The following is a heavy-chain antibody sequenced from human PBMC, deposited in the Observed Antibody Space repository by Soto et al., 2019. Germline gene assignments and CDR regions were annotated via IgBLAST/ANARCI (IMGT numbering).Heavy chain of an antibody. CDR1: GGSISSGGYY. J-gene: IGHJ4*02. D-gene: IGHD3-22*01. Sequence: SETLSLTCTVSGGSISSGGYYWSWIRQHPGKGLEWIGYIYYSGSTHYNPSLKSRVTISVDTSRNQFSLKLSSVTAADTAVYYCARDSAGDSSGYYYWGQGTLVTVSS. CDR3: ARDSAGDSSGYYY. V-gene: IGHV4-31*03. CDR2: IYYSGST.